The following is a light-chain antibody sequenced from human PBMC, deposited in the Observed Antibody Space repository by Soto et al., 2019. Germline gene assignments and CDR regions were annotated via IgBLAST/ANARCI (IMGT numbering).Light chain of an antibody. CDR3: GTWDSSLSIFV. Sequence: QSALTQPPSVSAAPGQKVTMSCSGXSSNIGNYYVSWHQQLPGTAPKLLIYENDKRPSGIPDRFSGSKSGTSATLGITGLQTGDEADYYCGTWDSSLSIFVFGTGTKHTVL. CDR2: END. J-gene: IGLJ1*01. CDR1: SSNIGNYY. V-gene: IGLV1-51*02.